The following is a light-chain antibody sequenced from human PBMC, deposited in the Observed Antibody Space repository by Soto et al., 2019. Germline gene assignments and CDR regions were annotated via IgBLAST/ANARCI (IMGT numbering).Light chain of an antibody. V-gene: IGKV3-20*01. CDR2: GGS. Sequence: EIVLTQSPGTLSLTAGDTATLSCRASQSLRNNYIAWYQQKPGQAPRLLISGGSTMASGIPNRFRASGSGTDFTLIITNLEPDDFAVYYCQQYDDSPPLTFGGGTKVEIK. J-gene: IGKJ4*01. CDR3: QQYDDSPPLT. CDR1: QSLRNNY.